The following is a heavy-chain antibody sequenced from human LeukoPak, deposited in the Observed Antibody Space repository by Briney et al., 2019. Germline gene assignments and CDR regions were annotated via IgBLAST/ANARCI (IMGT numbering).Heavy chain of an antibody. V-gene: IGHV3-30*03. J-gene: IGHJ4*02. CDR3: AGSSSWYGLLDY. Sequence: GGSLRLSCAASGFTFSSYGMHWVRQAPGKGLEWVAVISYDGSNKYYADSVKGRFTFSRDNSKNTLYLQMNSLRAEDTAVYHCAGSSSWYGLLDYWGQGTLVTVSS. D-gene: IGHD6-13*01. CDR2: ISYDGSNK. CDR1: GFTFSSYG.